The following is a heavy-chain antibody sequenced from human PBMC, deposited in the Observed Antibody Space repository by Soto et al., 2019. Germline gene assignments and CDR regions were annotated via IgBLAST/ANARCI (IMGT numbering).Heavy chain of an antibody. CDR3: ATTLYGSGTYYSSDPPLF. D-gene: IGHD3-10*01. J-gene: IGHJ4*02. CDR2: IYSGGST. V-gene: IGHV3-66*01. Sequence: EVQLVESGGGLVQPGGSLRLSCAASGFTVNSNYMSWVRQAPGKGLEWVSTIYSGGSTYYADSVKGRFTVSRDNSKXTXRLQMNSLRAEDTAMYHCATTLYGSGTYYSSDPPLFWGQGTLVTVSS. CDR1: GFTVNSNY.